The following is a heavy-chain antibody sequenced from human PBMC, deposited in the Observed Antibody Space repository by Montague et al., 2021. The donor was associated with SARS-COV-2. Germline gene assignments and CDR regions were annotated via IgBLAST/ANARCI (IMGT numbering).Heavy chain of an antibody. CDR3: ARGSYGPDAFGI. D-gene: IGHD5-18*01. CDR1: GGSISSYY. CDR2: IYYSGST. V-gene: IGHV4-59*01. Sequence: SETLSLTCTVSGGSISSYYWSWIRQPPGKGREGIGYIYYSGSTNYNPSLKTRVTISLNTSKNQFSLKRNSVTAADTAVYYCARGSYGPDAFGIWGQGTMVTVSS. J-gene: IGHJ3*02.